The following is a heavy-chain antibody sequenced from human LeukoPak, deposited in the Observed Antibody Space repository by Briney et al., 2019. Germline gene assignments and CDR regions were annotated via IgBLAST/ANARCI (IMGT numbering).Heavy chain of an antibody. Sequence: GRSLTLSCAASGFTFSTYGMHWVRQAPGKGLEWVSVIWNDGSNKYYADSVKGRFTISRDNCRNTLYLQMNSLRVEDTAVYYCARAVGPFDYWGQGTLVTVSS. CDR3: ARAVGPFDY. V-gene: IGHV3-33*01. CDR2: IWNDGSNK. D-gene: IGHD2-15*01. CDR1: GFTFSTYG. J-gene: IGHJ4*02.